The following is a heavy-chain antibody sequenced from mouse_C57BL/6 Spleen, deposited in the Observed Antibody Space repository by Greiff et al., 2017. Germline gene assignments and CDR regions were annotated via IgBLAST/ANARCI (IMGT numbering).Heavy chain of an antibody. CDR3: ARLGPYAMDY. CDR2: IDPSDSET. CDR1: GYTFTSYW. D-gene: IGHD4-1*01. V-gene: IGHV1-52*01. J-gene: IGHJ4*01. Sequence: QVQLQQPGAELVRPGSSVKLSCKASGYTFTSYWMHWVKQRPIQGLEWIGNIDPSDSETHYNQKFKDKATLTVDKSSSTAYMQLSSLTSEDSGVYYCARLGPYAMDYWGQGTSVTVPS.